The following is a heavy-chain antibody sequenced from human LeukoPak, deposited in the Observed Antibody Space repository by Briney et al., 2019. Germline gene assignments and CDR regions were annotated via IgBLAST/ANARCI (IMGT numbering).Heavy chain of an antibody. J-gene: IGHJ5*02. CDR2: IKRDGSDK. Sequence: GGSLRLSWGASGFTFSTYWMSWVRQAPGKGLEWVANIKRDGSDKYYVDSVKGRFTISRDNAKNSLYLQMNSLRAEDTAVYYCARGEYMWFDPWGQGTLVTVSS. D-gene: IGHD2/OR15-2a*01. CDR1: GFTFSTYW. V-gene: IGHV3-7*01. CDR3: ARGEYMWFDP.